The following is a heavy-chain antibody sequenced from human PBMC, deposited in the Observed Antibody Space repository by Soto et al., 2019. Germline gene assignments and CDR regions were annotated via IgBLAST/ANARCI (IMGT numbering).Heavy chain of an antibody. D-gene: IGHD3-10*01. CDR3: ARVVVYYGSGSYYPNWFDP. CDR1: GYTFTSYG. Sequence: QVQLVQSGAEVKKPGASVKVSCKASGYTFTSYGISWVRQAPGQGLEWMGWISAYNGNTNYGQKLQGRVTMTTDTSTSTAYMELRSLRSDDTAVYYCARVVVYYGSGSYYPNWFDPWGQGTLVTVSS. CDR2: ISAYNGNT. J-gene: IGHJ5*02. V-gene: IGHV1-18*04.